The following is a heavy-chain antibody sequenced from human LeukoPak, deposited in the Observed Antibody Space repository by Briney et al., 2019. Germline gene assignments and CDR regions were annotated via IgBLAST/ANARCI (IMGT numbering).Heavy chain of an antibody. J-gene: IGHJ4*02. D-gene: IGHD7-27*01. Sequence: GSSVKVSCKASGYSFTSYGISWVRQAPGQGLEWMGWTSAYNGNTNYAQKLQGRVTMTTDTSTSTAYMELRSLRSDDTAVYYCASRKLGNDYWGQGTLVTVSS. CDR1: GYSFTSYG. V-gene: IGHV1-18*01. CDR2: TSAYNGNT. CDR3: ASRKLGNDY.